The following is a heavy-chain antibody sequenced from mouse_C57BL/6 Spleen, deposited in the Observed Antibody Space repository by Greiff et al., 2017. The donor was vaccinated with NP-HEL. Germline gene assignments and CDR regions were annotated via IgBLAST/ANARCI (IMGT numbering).Heavy chain of an antibody. V-gene: IGHV1-69*01. J-gene: IGHJ1*03. CDR1: GYTFTSYW. D-gene: IGHD3-2*02. Sequence: VQLQQPGAELVMPGASVKLSCKASGYTFTSYWMHWVKQRPGQGLEWIGEIDPSDSYTNYNQKFKGKSTLTVDKSSSTAYMQLSSLTSEDSAVYYCARSGAQATSYWYFDVWGTGTTVTVSS. CDR2: IDPSDSYT. CDR3: ARSGAQATSYWYFDV.